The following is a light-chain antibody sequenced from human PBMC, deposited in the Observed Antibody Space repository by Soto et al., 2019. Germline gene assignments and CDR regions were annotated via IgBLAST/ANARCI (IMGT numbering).Light chain of an antibody. CDR2: GAS. Sequence: EIVLTQSPATLSLSPGERATLSCRASQSVRSSQFAWYQHKPGQAPRLLIYGASSRASGIPDRFSGSGSGTDFTLTISRLEPEDFAVYYCQQYGSSPFTFGPGTKVDIK. J-gene: IGKJ3*01. CDR3: QQYGSSPFT. V-gene: IGKV3-20*01. CDR1: QSVRSSQ.